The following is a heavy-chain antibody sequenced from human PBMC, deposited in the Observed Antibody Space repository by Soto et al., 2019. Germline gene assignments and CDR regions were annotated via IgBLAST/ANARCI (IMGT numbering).Heavy chain of an antibody. Sequence: EVQLVESGGGLVQPGGSLRLSCAASGFSFSYYGMNWVRQAPGKGLEWVSYISTSSSNIYYADSVKGRFTISRDNAKNSLSLQMTSLRAADTAVYYCARETSTGNYYIDVWGKGTTVTVSS. CDR1: GFSFSYYG. CDR3: ARETSTGNYYIDV. CDR2: ISTSSSNI. V-gene: IGHV3-48*01. J-gene: IGHJ6*03. D-gene: IGHD2-2*01.